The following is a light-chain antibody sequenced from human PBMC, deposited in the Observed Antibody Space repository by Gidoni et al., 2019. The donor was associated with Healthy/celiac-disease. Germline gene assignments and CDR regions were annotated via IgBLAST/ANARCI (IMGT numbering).Light chain of an antibody. Sequence: QSVLTQPPSASGTPGQRVTIPCSGSSSKIGSNTVNWYQQLPGTAPKLLIYFNNKPPSGVPVRFSGSKSGTSASLAISWLQSEDEADYYCAAWNDSLNGLYVFGTGTKVTVL. CDR3: AAWNDSLNGLYV. CDR2: FNN. CDR1: SSKIGSNT. V-gene: IGLV1-44*01. J-gene: IGLJ1*01.